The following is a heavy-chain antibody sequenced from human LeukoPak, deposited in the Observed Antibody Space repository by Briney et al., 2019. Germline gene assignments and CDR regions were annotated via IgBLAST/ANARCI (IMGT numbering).Heavy chain of an antibody. CDR3: ARDKIAAAGEVYYYYGMDV. D-gene: IGHD6-13*01. CDR1: GGSISSGGYY. V-gene: IGHV4-31*03. CDR2: IYYSGST. Sequence: SETLSLTCTVSGGSISSGGYYWSWIRQHPGRGLEWIGYIYYSGSTYYNPSLKSRVTISVDTSKNQFSLKLSSVTAADTAVYYCARDKIAAAGEVYYYYGMDVWGQGTTVTVSS. J-gene: IGHJ6*02.